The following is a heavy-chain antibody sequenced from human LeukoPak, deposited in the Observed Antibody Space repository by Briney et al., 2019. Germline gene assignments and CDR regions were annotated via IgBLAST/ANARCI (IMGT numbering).Heavy chain of an antibody. CDR3: ARGMDIVVVPAAIGYYYGMDV. D-gene: IGHD2-2*02. J-gene: IGHJ6*02. CDR1: GYTFTSYD. Sequence: ASVKVSCKASGYTFTSYDINWVRQATGQGLEWMGWMNPNSGNTGYAQKFQGRVTMTRNTSISTAYMELSSLRSEDTAVYYCARGMDIVVVPAAIGYYYGMDVWGQGTTVTVSS. V-gene: IGHV1-8*01. CDR2: MNPNSGNT.